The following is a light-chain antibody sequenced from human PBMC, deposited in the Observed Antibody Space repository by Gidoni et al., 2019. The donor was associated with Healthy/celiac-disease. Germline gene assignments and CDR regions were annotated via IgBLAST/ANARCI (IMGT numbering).Light chain of an antibody. V-gene: IGKV1-5*03. J-gene: IGKJ4*01. CDR2: KAS. CDR1: QSISSW. Sequence: DIQMTQSPSTLSASVGDRVTITCRASQSISSWLAWYQQKPGKAPKLLIYKASSLESGVPSRFSGSGSGTEFTLTISSLQPDDFATYYCQQLLTFGGXTKVEIK. CDR3: QQLLT.